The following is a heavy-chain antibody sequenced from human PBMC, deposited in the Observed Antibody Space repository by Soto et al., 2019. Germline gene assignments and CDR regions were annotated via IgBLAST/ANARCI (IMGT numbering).Heavy chain of an antibody. J-gene: IGHJ4*02. V-gene: IGHV4-38-2*01. CDR2: IYHSGST. CDR3: ASSIYSSSWYFDY. CDR1: GYSISSGYY. D-gene: IGHD6-13*01. Sequence: SETLSLTCAVSGYSISSGYYWGWIRQPPGKGLEWIGSIYHSGSTHYNPSLKSRVTISVDTSKNQFSLKLSSVTAADTAVYYCASSIYSSSWYFDYWGQGTLVTVSS.